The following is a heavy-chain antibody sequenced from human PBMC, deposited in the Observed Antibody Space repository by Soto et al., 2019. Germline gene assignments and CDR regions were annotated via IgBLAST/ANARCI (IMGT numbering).Heavy chain of an antibody. J-gene: IGHJ4*02. CDR2: IRGSGGRT. CDR1: EFTFSNKA. Sequence: GGSPSLSFTASEFTFSNKAMSWVRQAPGKGLEWVSAIRGSGGRTYYADSVKGRCTVSRGNSKNTLYLQMNSLRAEDTAVYYCARDLWAPPDYWGQGTLVTVSS. CDR3: ARDLWAPPDY. D-gene: IGHD3-16*01. V-gene: IGHV3-23*01.